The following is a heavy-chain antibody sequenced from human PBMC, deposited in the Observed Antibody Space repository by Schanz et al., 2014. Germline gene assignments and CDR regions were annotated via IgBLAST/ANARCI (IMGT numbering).Heavy chain of an antibody. J-gene: IGHJ6*03. CDR3: ARAIKGKVAIFGVIAAQNYYYMDV. V-gene: IGHV1-18*01. CDR2: ISVYNHNK. D-gene: IGHD3-3*01. Sequence: QIQLVQSGPEVKKPGATVKVSCKASGYIFINSGISWVRQAPGQGLEWMGWISVYNHNKEYDQKFQGRVTMTTDTSTSAAYMALTDLRSEDTGVYYCARAIKGKVAIFGVIAAQNYYYMDVWGKGTTVTVSS. CDR1: GYIFINSG.